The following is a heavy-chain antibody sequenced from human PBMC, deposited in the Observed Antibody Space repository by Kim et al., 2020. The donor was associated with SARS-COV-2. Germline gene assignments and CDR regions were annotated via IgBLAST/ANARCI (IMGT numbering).Heavy chain of an antibody. J-gene: IGHJ4*02. CDR3: ARLASGSLDY. CDR2: NT. Sequence: NTKNSQQFQCRVTITRDTSASTAYMEVSSLSSEDTAVYYCARLASGSLDYWGQGTLVTVSS. D-gene: IGHD1-26*01. V-gene: IGHV1-3*01.